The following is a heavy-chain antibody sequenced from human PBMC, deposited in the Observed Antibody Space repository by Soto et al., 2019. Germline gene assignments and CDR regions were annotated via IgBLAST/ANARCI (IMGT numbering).Heavy chain of an antibody. V-gene: IGHV4-59*01. CDR3: AGTRITYYDFWSGPDHYYYYGMDV. Sequence: SETLSLTCTVSGGSISSYYWSWIRQPPGKGLEWIGYIYYSGSTNYNPSLKSRVTISVDTSKNQFSLKLSSVTAADTAVYYCAGTRITYYDFWSGPDHYYYYGMDVWGQGTTVTVSS. J-gene: IGHJ6*02. CDR1: GGSISSYY. D-gene: IGHD3-3*01. CDR2: IYYSGST.